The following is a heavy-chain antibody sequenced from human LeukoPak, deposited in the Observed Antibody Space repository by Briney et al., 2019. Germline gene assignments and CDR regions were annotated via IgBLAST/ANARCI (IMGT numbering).Heavy chain of an antibody. Sequence: ASVKVSCKASGYTFTSYGISWVRQAPGQGLEWMGWISAYNGNTNYAQKLQGRVTMTTDTSTSTAYMELRSLRSDDTAVYYCARGPTTKPYYHYGMDVWAKGPRSPSP. CDR3: ARGPTTKPYYHYGMDV. J-gene: IGHJ6*02. CDR2: ISAYNGNT. D-gene: IGHD1-14*01. V-gene: IGHV1-18*01. CDR1: GYTFTSYG.